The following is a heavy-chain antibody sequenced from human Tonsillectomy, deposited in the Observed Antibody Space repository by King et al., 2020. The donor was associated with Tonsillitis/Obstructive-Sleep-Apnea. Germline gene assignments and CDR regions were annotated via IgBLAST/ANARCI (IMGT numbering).Heavy chain of an antibody. V-gene: IGHV5-10-1*01. CDR1: GYSFNSYW. CDR2: MDPSDSYT. J-gene: IGHJ4*02. CDR3: ARGGILSAGAPDF. D-gene: IGHD6-13*01. Sequence: VQLVQFGVEVKKPGESLRISCKGSGYSFNSYWISWVRQMPGKGLEWMGRMDPSDSYTNYSPAFHGHVTISPDKSISTAYLPGSSLMASATAMYYCARGGILSAGAPDFWGQGTLVTVSS.